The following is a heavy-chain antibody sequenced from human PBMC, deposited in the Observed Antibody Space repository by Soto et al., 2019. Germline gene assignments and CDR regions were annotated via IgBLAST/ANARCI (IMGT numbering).Heavy chain of an antibody. CDR2: IYYSGST. CDR3: ARDNYGPLDY. V-gene: IGHV4-59*01. D-gene: IGHD3-10*01. Sequence: TLSLTCTVSGGSISSYYWSWIRQPPGKGLEWIGYIYYSGSTNYNPSLKSRVTISVDTSKNQFSLKLSSVTAADTAVYYCARDNYGPLDYWGQGTLVTVSS. CDR1: GGSISSYY. J-gene: IGHJ4*02.